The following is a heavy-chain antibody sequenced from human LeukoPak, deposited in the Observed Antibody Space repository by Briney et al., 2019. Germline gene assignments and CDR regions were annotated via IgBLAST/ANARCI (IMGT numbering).Heavy chain of an antibody. CDR2: ISAYNGNT. D-gene: IGHD5-24*01. CDR3: ARGREMATPFDY. J-gene: IGHJ4*02. V-gene: IGHV1-18*01. Sequence: ASVKVSCKASGYTFTSYGISWVRQAPGQGLEWMGWISAYNGNTNYAQKLQGRVTMTTDTSTSTAYMELSSLRSEDTAVYYCARGREMATPFDYWGQGTLVTVSS. CDR1: GYTFTSYG.